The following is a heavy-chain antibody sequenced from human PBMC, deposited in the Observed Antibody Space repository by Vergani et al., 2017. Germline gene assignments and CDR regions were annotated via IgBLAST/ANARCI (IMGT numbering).Heavy chain of an antibody. V-gene: IGHV4-34*01. CDR1: CGSFSGYY. Sequence: QVQLQQWCAGLFKPSETLSLTCAVYCGSFSGYYWSWIRQPPGKGLEWIGEINHSGRTNYNPSLKSRVTISVDTSKNQFSLKLSSVTAADTAVYYCARGKRYYYGSGRPYNWFDPWGQGTLVTVSS. CDR2: INHSGRT. CDR3: ARGKRYYYGSGRPYNWFDP. D-gene: IGHD3-10*01. J-gene: IGHJ5*02.